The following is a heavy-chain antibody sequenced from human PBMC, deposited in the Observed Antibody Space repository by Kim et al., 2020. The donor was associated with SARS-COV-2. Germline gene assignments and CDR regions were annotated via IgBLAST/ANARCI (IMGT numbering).Heavy chain of an antibody. V-gene: IGHV3-23*01. CDR1: GFTFSNYA. CDR3: RKGFCSGGSCVGSA. D-gene: IGHD2-15*01. J-gene: IGHJ5*02. CDR2: ITSGGNT. Sequence: GGSLRLSCAASGFTFSNYAMSWVRQAPGKGLEWVSGITSGGNTYYADSVKGRFTISRDNSKNTLHLQMNSLRVEDTAVYYSRKGFCSGGSCVGSAWGQGTLVTVSS.